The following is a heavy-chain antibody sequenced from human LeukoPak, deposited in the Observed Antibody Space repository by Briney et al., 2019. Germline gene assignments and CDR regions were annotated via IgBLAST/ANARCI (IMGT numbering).Heavy chain of an antibody. CDR1: GFTFSTYA. CDR2: INAGGGET. D-gene: IGHD4-17*01. V-gene: IGHV3-23*01. Sequence: GGSLRLSCAASGFTFSTYAMTWVRQAAEKGLEWVSIINAGGGETYYADSVKGRFTMSRDNSKNALYLQMNSLRVEDTAVYYCGRDPNGDYFGAFEFWGQETLVTVSA. J-gene: IGHJ3*01. CDR3: GRDPNGDYFGAFEF.